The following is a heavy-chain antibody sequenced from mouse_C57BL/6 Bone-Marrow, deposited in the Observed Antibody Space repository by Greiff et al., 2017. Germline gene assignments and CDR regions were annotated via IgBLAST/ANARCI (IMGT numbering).Heavy chain of an antibody. CDR1: GFSLSTFGMG. J-gene: IGHJ4*01. Sequence: QVTLKVSGPGILQPSQTLSLTCSFSGFSLSTFGMGVGWLRQPSGKGLEWLAHIWWDDAKYYNPALKSRPTISKDTSKNQVFLKIANVDTEDTATYYGARMMERNYVGAMDDWGTGTSVTVSS. D-gene: IGHD2-1*01. CDR3: ARMMERNYVGAMDD. V-gene: IGHV8-8*01. CDR2: IWWDDAK.